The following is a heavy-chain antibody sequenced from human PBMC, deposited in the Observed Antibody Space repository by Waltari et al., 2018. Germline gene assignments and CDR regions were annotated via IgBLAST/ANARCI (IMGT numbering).Heavy chain of an antibody. J-gene: IGHJ4*02. D-gene: IGHD3-3*01. CDR2: INPKSGNT. CDR3: ARVHYDFWSGYYI. CDR1: GYHFSDYD. Sequence: QMQLVQSGEEVKKPGASVKVSCKASGYHFSDYDINWVRQATGHGLEWMGWINPKSGNTVSAQNFQDRVTITRDPSTSTVYMELSSLRSDDAAVYYCARVHYDFWSGYYIWGQGTLVTVPS. V-gene: IGHV1-8*02.